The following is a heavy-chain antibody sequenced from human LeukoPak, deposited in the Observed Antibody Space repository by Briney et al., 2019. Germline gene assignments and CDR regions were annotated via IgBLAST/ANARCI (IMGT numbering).Heavy chain of an antibody. D-gene: IGHD3-10*01. CDR1: GGSFSGYY. J-gene: IGHJ6*04. CDR2: INHSGST. Sequence: SETLSLTCAVYGGSFSGYYWSWISQPPGKGLEWIGEINHSGSTNYNPSLKSRVTISVDTSKNQFSLKLSSVTAADTAVYYCARGPSSTMVRGGLDVWGKGTTVTVSS. CDR3: ARGPSSTMVRGGLDV. V-gene: IGHV4-34*01.